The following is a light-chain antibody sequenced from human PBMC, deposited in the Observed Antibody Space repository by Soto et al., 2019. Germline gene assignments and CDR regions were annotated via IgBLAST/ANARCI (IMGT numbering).Light chain of an antibody. Sequence: QSVLTQPASVSGAPGQSITISCTGTSSDVGSYNLVSWYQQHPGKAPKLMIYEVSKRPSGVSNRFSGSKSGNTASLTISGLQAEDEADYYCCSYAGISGYVFGTGTKVTVL. CDR1: SSDVGSYNL. V-gene: IGLV2-23*02. CDR3: CSYAGISGYV. J-gene: IGLJ1*01. CDR2: EVS.